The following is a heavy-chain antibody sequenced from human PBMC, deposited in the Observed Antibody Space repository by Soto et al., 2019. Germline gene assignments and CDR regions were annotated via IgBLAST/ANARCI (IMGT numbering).Heavy chain of an antibody. CDR3: ARREIFGVVTRGAWFDP. Sequence: GESLKISCKGSGYSFTSYWIGWVRQMPGKGLEWMGIIYPGDSDTRYSPSFQGQVTISADKSISTAYLQWSSLKASDTAMYYCARREIFGVVTRGAWFDPWGQGTLVTVSS. V-gene: IGHV5-51*01. CDR2: IYPGDSDT. D-gene: IGHD3-3*01. J-gene: IGHJ5*02. CDR1: GYSFTSYW.